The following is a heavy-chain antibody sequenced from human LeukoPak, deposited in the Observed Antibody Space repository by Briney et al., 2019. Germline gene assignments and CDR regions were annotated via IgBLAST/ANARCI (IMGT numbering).Heavy chain of an antibody. Sequence: GGSLRLSCAASGFTFSSYGMFWVRQAPGKGLDWVSAVSSGGNSNYADSVTGRFTISRDNSKNTLYLQMNSLRAEDTAVYYCAKDRYSDNTGHHYENEYWGQETLVTVSS. V-gene: IGHV3-23*01. J-gene: IGHJ4*02. CDR2: VSSGGNS. CDR1: GFTFSSYG. CDR3: AKDRYSDNTGHHYENEY. D-gene: IGHD3-22*01.